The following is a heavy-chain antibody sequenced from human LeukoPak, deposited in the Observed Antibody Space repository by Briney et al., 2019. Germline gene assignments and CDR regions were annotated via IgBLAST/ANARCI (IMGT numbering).Heavy chain of an antibody. CDR2: IYTSGST. V-gene: IGHV4-61*02. CDR1: GGSISSGSYY. Sequence: SQTLSLTCTVSGGSISSGSYYWSWIRQPAGKGLEWIGRIYTSGSTNYNPSLKSRVTISVDTSKNQFSLKLSSVTAADTAVYYCARDWYYYDSSGYLEAFDIWGQGTMVTVSS. D-gene: IGHD3-22*01. J-gene: IGHJ3*02. CDR3: ARDWYYYDSSGYLEAFDI.